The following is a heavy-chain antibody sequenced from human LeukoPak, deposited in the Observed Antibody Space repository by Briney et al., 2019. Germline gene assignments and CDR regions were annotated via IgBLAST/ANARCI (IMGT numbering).Heavy chain of an antibody. D-gene: IGHD3-22*01. V-gene: IGHV4-59*08. Sequence: PSETLSLTCTVSGGSISGYYWSWIRQSPGKGLVWIGYIYYSGSTNYNPSLKSRVTISLDMSKNQVSLKLSSVTAADTALYYCARHFTYYYDSSGYPRDAFDIWGQGTMVTVSS. CDR2: IYYSGST. CDR3: ARHFTYYYDSSGYPRDAFDI. J-gene: IGHJ3*02. CDR1: GGSISGYY.